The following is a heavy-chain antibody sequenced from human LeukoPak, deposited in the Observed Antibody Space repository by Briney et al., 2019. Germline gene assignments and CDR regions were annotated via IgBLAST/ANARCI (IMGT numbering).Heavy chain of an antibody. CDR2: INPNSGGT. V-gene: IGHV1-2*02. CDR3: ARDGGSSSTASDY. D-gene: IGHD6-6*01. Sequence: ASVKVSCKASGYTFTSYAMNWVRQAPGQGLEWMGWINPNSGGTNYAQKFQGRVTMTRDTSISTAYMELSRLRSDDTAVYYCARDGGSSSTASDYWGQGTLVTVSS. J-gene: IGHJ4*02. CDR1: GYTFTSYA.